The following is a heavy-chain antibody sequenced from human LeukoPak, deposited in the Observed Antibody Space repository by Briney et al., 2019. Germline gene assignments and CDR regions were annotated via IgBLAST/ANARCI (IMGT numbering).Heavy chain of an antibody. CDR2: IYHSGST. D-gene: IGHD1-26*01. CDR1: GGSISSGGYS. J-gene: IGHJ4*02. V-gene: IGHV4-30-2*01. Sequence: SETLSLTCAVSGGSISSGGYSRSWIRQPPGKGLEWIGYIYHSGSTYYNPSLKSRVTISVDRSKNQFSLKLSSVTAADTAVYYCARGGGSYYETYYFDYWGQGTLVTVSS. CDR3: ARGGGSYYETYYFDY.